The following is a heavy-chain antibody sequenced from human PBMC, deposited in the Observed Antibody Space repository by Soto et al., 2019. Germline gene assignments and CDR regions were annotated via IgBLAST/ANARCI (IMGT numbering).Heavy chain of an antibody. CDR2: IYYSGST. CDR1: GGSISSSSYY. CDR3: ARDQLVVVAATIHYYGMDV. Sequence: SETLSLTCTVSGGSISSSSYYWGWIRQPPGKGLEWIGSIYYSGSTYYNPSLKSRVTISVDTSKNQFSLKLSSVTAADTAVYYCARDQLVVVAATIHYYGMDVWGQGTTVTVSS. J-gene: IGHJ6*02. V-gene: IGHV4-39*07. D-gene: IGHD2-15*01.